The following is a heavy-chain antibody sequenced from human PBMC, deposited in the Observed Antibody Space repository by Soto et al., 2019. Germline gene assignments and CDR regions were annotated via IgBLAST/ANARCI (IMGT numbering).Heavy chain of an antibody. D-gene: IGHD4-17*01. V-gene: IGHV3-21*01. Sequence: PGGSLRLSCAASGFTFSSYSMNWVRQAPGKGLEWVSSISSSSSSIYYVDSVKGRFTISRDNAKNSLCLQMNSLRAEDTAVYYCARERGGYGGNFDYWGQGVLVTVPS. CDR3: ARERGGYGGNFDY. J-gene: IGHJ4*02. CDR1: GFTFSSYS. CDR2: ISSSSSSI.